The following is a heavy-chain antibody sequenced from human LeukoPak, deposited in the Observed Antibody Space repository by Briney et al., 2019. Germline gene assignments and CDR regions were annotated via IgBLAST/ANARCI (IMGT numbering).Heavy chain of an antibody. CDR3: AGDRAAASAYYGMDV. CDR1: GFTFSSYA. V-gene: IGHV3-30-3*01. D-gene: IGHD6-13*01. Sequence: GRSLRLSCAASGFTFSSYAMHWVRQAPGKGLEWVAVISYDGSNKYYADSVKGRFTISRDNSKNTLYLQMNSLRAEDTAVYYCAGDRAAASAYYGMDVWGQGTTVTVSS. J-gene: IGHJ6*02. CDR2: ISYDGSNK.